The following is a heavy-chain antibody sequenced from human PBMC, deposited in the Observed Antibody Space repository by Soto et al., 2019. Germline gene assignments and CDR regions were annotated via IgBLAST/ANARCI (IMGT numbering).Heavy chain of an antibody. Sequence: QVQLQESGPGLVKPSQTLSLTCTVSGGSISSGGYYWTWIRQHPGKGLEWIGYIYYSGSTCYNPSLKSRVTISVDTSKNQFSRKLSSVTAADTAVYYCAASCVGCGGFNYYGMDVWGQGTTVTVSS. D-gene: IGHD2-21*01. CDR3: AASCVGCGGFNYYGMDV. J-gene: IGHJ6*02. CDR1: GGSISSGGYY. CDR2: IYYSGST. V-gene: IGHV4-31*03.